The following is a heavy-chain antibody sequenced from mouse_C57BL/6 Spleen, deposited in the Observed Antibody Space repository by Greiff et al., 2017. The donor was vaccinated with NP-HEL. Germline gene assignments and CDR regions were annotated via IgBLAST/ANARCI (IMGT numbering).Heavy chain of an antibody. Sequence: VQLQQPGAELVKPGASVKLSCKASGYTFTSYWMHWVKQRPGQGLEWIGMIHPNSGSTNYNEKFKSKATLTVDKSSSTAYMQLSSLTSEDSAVYYCARGTTVGGLAMDYWGQGTSVTVSS. J-gene: IGHJ4*01. V-gene: IGHV1-64*01. CDR1: GYTFTSYW. CDR2: IHPNSGST. D-gene: IGHD1-1*01. CDR3: ARGTTVGGLAMDY.